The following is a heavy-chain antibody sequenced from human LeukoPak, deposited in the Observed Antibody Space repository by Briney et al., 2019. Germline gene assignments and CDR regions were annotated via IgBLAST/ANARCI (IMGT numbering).Heavy chain of an antibody. J-gene: IGHJ4*02. V-gene: IGHV5-51*01. Sequence: GESLQISCKGSGYSFTSYWIGWVRQMPGKGPEWMGIINPGYSDIRYSPSFQGQVTISADKSISTAYLQWSSLKASDTAIYYCARHDKGYSGYVTLDYWGQGTLVTVSS. CDR3: ARHDKGYSGYVTLDY. CDR2: INPGYSDI. CDR1: GYSFTSYW. D-gene: IGHD5-12*01.